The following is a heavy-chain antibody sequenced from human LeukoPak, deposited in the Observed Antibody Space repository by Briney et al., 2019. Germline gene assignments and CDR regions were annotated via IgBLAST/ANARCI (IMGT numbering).Heavy chain of an antibody. V-gene: IGHV3-11*01. CDR2: IRSSGSTI. Sequence: GSLTLSCASSGFTFSHYYMSWIRQPAGKGREWVSYIRSSGSTIYYAGSVNGRSTISRENSKSTVFLDMNGVRPDDTGVYYCMGEGRFVVTTFGYWGQGTLVTVSS. CDR3: MGEGRFVVTTFGY. CDR1: GFTFSHYY. D-gene: IGHD2-21*02. J-gene: IGHJ4*02.